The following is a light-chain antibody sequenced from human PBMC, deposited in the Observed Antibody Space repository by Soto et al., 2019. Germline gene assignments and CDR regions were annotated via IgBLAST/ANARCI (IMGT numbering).Light chain of an antibody. J-gene: IGKJ4*01. Sequence: EIVFTQSPATLSLAPGERATLSCRASQSVSSYLAWYQQKPGQAPRLLIYDASNRATGIPARFSGSGSGTDFTLTISSLEPEDFAVYYCQQRSNWPRGLTFGGGTKVDIK. V-gene: IGKV3-11*01. CDR3: QQRSNWPRGLT. CDR2: DAS. CDR1: QSVSSY.